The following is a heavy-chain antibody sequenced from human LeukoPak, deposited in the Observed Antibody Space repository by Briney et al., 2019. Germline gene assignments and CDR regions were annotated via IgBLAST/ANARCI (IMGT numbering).Heavy chain of an antibody. CDR3: ARVTYYDFWSGPYYFDY. D-gene: IGHD3-3*01. Sequence: PSETLSLTCTGSGGSISSYYWSWIRQPPGKRLEWIGYIYYSGSTNYNPSLKSRVTISVDTSKNQFSLKLSSVTAADTAVYYCARVTYYDFWSGPYYFDYWAQGTLVTVSS. V-gene: IGHV4-59*01. CDR2: IYYSGST. CDR1: GGSISSYY. J-gene: IGHJ4*02.